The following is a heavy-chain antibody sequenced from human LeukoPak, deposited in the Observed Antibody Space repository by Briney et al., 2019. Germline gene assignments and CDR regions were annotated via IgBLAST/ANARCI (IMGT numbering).Heavy chain of an antibody. V-gene: IGHV1-8*01. CDR1: GYTFTSYD. CDR3: ATELRWKDH. Sequence: ASVKVSCKASGYTFTSYDINWVRQATGQGLEWMGYMKPNSGNTGYAQKFQGRVTMTRDTSISTAYMELSSLTSEGTAVYYCATELRWKDHWGQGTLVTVSS. J-gene: IGHJ4*02. CDR2: MKPNSGNT. D-gene: IGHD4-23*01.